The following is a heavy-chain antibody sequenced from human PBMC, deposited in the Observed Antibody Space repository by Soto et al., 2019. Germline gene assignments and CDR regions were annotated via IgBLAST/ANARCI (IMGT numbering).Heavy chain of an antibody. J-gene: IGHJ6*02. CDR3: AGERSALPGARDAMDV. D-gene: IGHD1-26*01. V-gene: IGHV3-21*01. CDR2: ISTSGGYK. Sequence: GGSLRLSCAASGFNFNTYSMNWVRQAPGKGLEWVSFISTSGGYKYYADSVRGRFTISRDNAKKSVYLEMNSLTADDTAVYYCAGERSALPGARDAMDVWGQGTTVTVSS. CDR1: GFNFNTYS.